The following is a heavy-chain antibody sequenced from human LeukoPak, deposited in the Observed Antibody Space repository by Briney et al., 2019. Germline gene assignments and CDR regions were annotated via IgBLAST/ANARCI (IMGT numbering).Heavy chain of an antibody. CDR1: GYTFCTYG. D-gene: IGHD1-14*01. Sequence: ASVTVSCTASGYTFCTYGRSWLRQAPGKGLEWMGLISASNGNTNYAQKFQGKVTMTTDTSTSTLYMEVRSLRSDDTAVYYCARDNGYKSVDYWGQGTLVTVCS. CDR2: ISASNGNT. J-gene: IGHJ4*02. V-gene: IGHV1-18*01. CDR3: ARDNGYKSVDY.